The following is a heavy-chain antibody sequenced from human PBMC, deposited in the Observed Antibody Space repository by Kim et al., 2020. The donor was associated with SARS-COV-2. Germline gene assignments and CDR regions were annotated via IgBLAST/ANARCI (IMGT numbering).Heavy chain of an antibody. D-gene: IGHD3-10*01. V-gene: IGHV3-23*01. J-gene: IGHJ4*02. CDR3: AKGRITMVRGVIPTPFDY. CDR1: GFTFSSYA. CDR2: ISGSGGST. Sequence: GGSLRLSCAASGFTFSSYAMSWVRQAPGKGLEWVSAISGSGGSTYYADSVKGRFTISRDNSKNTLYLQMNSLRAEDTAVYYCAKGRITMVRGVIPTPFDYWGQGTLVTVSS.